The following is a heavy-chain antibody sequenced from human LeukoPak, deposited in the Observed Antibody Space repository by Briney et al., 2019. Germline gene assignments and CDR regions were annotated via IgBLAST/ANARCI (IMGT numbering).Heavy chain of an antibody. CDR2: SSYDGTNK. CDR1: GFTFSTYW. Sequence: GGSLRLSCTASGFTFSTYWMAWVRQSPGKGLEWVAVSSYDGTNKYYADSVNGRFTISRDNSKNTLFLQMNNLRLEDTAVYYCAAYYGDYVSPSDWGQGSLVIVSS. J-gene: IGHJ4*02. V-gene: IGHV3-30*03. CDR3: AAYYGDYVSPSD. D-gene: IGHD4-17*01.